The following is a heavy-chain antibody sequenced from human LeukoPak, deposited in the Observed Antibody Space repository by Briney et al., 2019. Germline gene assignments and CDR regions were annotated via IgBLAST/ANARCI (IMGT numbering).Heavy chain of an antibody. CDR2: MNPNSGNT. V-gene: IGHV1-8*01. Sequence: GASVKVSCKASGYTSTSYDINWVRQATGQGLEWMGWMNPNSGNTGYAQKFQGRVTMTRNTSISTAYMELSSLRSEDTAVYYCARSPKTRITIFGVVRYNWFDPWGQGTLVTVSS. J-gene: IGHJ5*02. CDR1: GYTSTSYD. D-gene: IGHD3-3*01. CDR3: ARSPKTRITIFGVVRYNWFDP.